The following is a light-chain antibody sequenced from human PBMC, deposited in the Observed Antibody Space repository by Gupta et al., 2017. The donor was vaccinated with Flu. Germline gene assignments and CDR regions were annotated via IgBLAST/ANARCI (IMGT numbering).Light chain of an antibody. J-gene: IGKJ5*01. CDR2: GAS. CDR1: GSLSFSH. CDR3: QHYDSSLHIIS. V-gene: IGKV3-20*01. Sequence: LSLSPGETATLYCRATGSLSFSHLAWYQQRPGQPPRLLIYGASIRASGIPDRFVGSGSGTEFTLAIRGLEPADFAIFYCQHYDSSLHIISYGQGTRLEI.